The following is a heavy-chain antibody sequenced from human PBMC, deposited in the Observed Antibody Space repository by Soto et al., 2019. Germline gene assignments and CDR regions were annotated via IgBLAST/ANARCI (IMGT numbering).Heavy chain of an antibody. J-gene: IGHJ4*02. Sequence: QVQLVQSGAEVKKPGSSVKVSCKASGGTFSNYVVNWVRQAPGQGLEWMGRIIPISGAANSAQKFQGRVTINADKPTTTSYMELSSLRSEDTAVYYCARNMTRTVVPYFDFWGQGTLVTVSS. D-gene: IGHD1-7*01. CDR3: ARNMTRTVVPYFDF. CDR2: IIPISGAA. V-gene: IGHV1-69*06. CDR1: GGTFSNYV.